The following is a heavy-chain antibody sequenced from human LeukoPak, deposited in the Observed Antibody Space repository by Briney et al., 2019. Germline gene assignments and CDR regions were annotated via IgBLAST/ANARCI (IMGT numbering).Heavy chain of an antibody. D-gene: IGHD1-14*01. CDR1: GFTFGSYS. Sequence: AGGSLRLSCAASGFTFGSYSMNWVRQAPGKGLEWVSSISSTSGYINYADSVKGRFTISRDNAKNSLYLQMNSLRAEDTAVYYCAKFFGPESQGGYYFDYWGQGTLVTVSS. CDR3: AKFFGPESQGGYYFDY. V-gene: IGHV3-21*01. J-gene: IGHJ4*02. CDR2: ISSTSGYI.